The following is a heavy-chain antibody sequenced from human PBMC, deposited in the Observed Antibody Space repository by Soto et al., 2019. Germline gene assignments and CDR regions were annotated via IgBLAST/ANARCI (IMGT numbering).Heavy chain of an antibody. Sequence: EVRLVESGGGLVEPGGSLRVSCAASGFNFNTYSMNWVRQAPGKGLEWVSFISTSGGYKYYADSVRGRFTISRDNAKKSLYLEMNSLTADDTAVYYCAGERSALPGARDAMDVWGQGTTVTVSS. CDR3: AGERSALPGARDAMDV. J-gene: IGHJ6*02. CDR1: GFNFNTYS. V-gene: IGHV3-21*02. CDR2: ISTSGGYK. D-gene: IGHD1-26*01.